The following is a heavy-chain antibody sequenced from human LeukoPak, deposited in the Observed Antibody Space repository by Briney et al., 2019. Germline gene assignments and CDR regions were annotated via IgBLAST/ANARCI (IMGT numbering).Heavy chain of an antibody. Sequence: ASVKVSCKASGGTFSSYAISWVRQAPGQGLEWMGGIIPIFGTANYAQKFQGRVTITADESTSTAYMELRSLRSDDTAVYYCAKIGGGYSYGSSGYWGQGTLVTVSS. CDR2: IIPIFGTA. V-gene: IGHV1-69*13. CDR3: AKIGGGYSYGSSGY. D-gene: IGHD5-18*01. J-gene: IGHJ4*02. CDR1: GGTFSSYA.